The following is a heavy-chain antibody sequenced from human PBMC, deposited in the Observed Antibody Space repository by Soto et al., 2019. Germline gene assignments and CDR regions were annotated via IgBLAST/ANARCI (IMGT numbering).Heavy chain of an antibody. V-gene: IGHV3-74*01. CDR3: TRGPRASSGGTGAY. J-gene: IGHJ1*01. Sequence: EVQLVESGGGLVQRGGSLRLSCAAPGFSFDSYWMHWVRQAPGQGSFWVSRIDYDGTTTNYADSVKGRFTISRDNAKSTLYLQMNSLRPEDTAVYYCTRGPRASSGGTGAYWGKGTLVTVSS. CDR2: IDYDGTTT. CDR1: GFSFDSYW. D-gene: IGHD2-2*01.